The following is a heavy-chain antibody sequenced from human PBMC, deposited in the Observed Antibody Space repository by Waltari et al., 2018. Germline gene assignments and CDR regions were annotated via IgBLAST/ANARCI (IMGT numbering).Heavy chain of an antibody. CDR2: SNHSGST. J-gene: IGHJ6*02. Sequence: QVQLQQWGAGLLKPSETLSLTCAVYGGSFSGYYWSWIRQPPGTGLEWIGESNHSGSTNYNPSLKSRVTISVDTSKNQFSLKLSSVTAADTAVYYCARSFYRGYGLVNYYYGMDVWGQGTTVTVSS. D-gene: IGHD5-18*01. CDR3: ARSFYRGYGLVNYYYGMDV. CDR1: GGSFSGYY. V-gene: IGHV4-34*01.